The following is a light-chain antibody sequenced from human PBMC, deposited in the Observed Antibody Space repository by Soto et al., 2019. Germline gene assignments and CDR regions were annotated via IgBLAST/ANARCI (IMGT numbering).Light chain of an antibody. J-gene: IGKJ1*01. CDR3: QQYVTSPWA. Sequence: EIVLTQSPGTLSLSPGERATLSCRASQSVASRNLAWYQQKSGQAPRLLIYGASSRAIHTPDRFSGSGSGTDFTLTISGLEPEDFAVYYCQQYVTSPWAFGQGTKVAIE. CDR1: QSVASRN. V-gene: IGKV3-20*01. CDR2: GAS.